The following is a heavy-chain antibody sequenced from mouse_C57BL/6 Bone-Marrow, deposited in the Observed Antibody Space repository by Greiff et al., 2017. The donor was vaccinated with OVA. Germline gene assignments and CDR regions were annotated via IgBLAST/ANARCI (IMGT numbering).Heavy chain of an antibody. CDR1: GYTFTSYW. Sequence: QVQLQQSGAELAKPGASVKLSCKASGYTFTSYWMHWVKQRPGQGLEWIGYINPSSGYTKYNQKFKDKATLTADKSSSTAYLQLSSLTYEDSAVYYCARRGYGSSHPFAYWGQGTLVTVSA. V-gene: IGHV1-7*01. CDR3: ARRGYGSSHPFAY. J-gene: IGHJ3*01. D-gene: IGHD1-1*01. CDR2: INPSSGYT.